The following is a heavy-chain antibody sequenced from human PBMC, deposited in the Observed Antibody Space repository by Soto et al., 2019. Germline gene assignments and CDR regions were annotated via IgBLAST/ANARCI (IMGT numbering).Heavy chain of an antibody. V-gene: IGHV4-59*01. CDR2: IYYSGST. CDR3: ARDLTEMHRGGPGLLAYGTDV. Sequence: PSETLSLTCTVSGGSISRYYWSWIRQPPGKGLEWIGYIYYSGSTNYNPSLKSRVTISVDTSKNQFSLKLSSVTAADTAVYYCARDLTEMHRGGPGLLAYGTDVCGQGTTLTGSS. J-gene: IGHJ6*02. CDR1: GGSISRYY. D-gene: IGHD1-26*01.